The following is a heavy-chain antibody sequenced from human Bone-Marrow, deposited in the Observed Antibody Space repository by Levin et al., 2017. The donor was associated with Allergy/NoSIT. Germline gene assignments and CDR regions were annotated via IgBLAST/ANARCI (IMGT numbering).Heavy chain of an antibody. CDR1: GFTFGDYA. Sequence: GGSLRLSCTTSGFTFGDYAMNWFRQAPGKGLEWVGLIRGKDYGGRTEYAASVRGRFTISRDESEYIAYLQMSSLKTEDTGMSYGNRLYDYGNSDTRFDYWGPGTLVTVSS. CDR2: IRGKDYGGRT. CDR3: NRLYDYGNSDTRFDY. J-gene: IGHJ4*02. V-gene: IGHV3-49*03. D-gene: IGHD4-17*01.